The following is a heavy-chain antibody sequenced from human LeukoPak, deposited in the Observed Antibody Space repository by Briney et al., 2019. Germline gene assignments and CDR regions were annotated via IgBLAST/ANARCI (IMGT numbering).Heavy chain of an antibody. CDR1: GLDVNSNY. CDR3: ASITGSRAYYDFWSGYYSDY. J-gene: IGHJ4*02. D-gene: IGHD3-3*01. V-gene: IGHV3-66*01. Sequence: GGSLRLSCAASGLDVNSNYMSWVRQAPGKGLEWVSVIYTGGSTYYADSVRGRFTISRDDSKNTLFLQMNSLRAEDTAVYYCASITGSRAYYDFWSGYYSDYWGQGTLVTVSS. CDR2: IYTGGST.